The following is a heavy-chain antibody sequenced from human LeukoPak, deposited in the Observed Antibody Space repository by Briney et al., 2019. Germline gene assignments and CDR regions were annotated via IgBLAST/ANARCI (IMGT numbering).Heavy chain of an antibody. CDR1: GFNFSSHA. D-gene: IGHD4-11*01. CDR2: ISGSGGST. J-gene: IGHJ5*02. V-gene: IGHV3-23*01. CDR3: AKYSDYGPRGWFDP. Sequence: PGGSLRLSCAASGFNFSSHAMSWVRQAPGKGLEWVSAISGSGGSTYYADSVKGRFTISRDNSKNTLYLQMNSLRAEDTAVYYCAKYSDYGPRGWFDPWGQGARVAVSS.